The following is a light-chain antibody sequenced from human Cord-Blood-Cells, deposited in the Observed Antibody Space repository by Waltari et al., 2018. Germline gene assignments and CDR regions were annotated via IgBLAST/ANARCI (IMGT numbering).Light chain of an antibody. V-gene: IGKV1-8*01. CDR1: QGISSY. Sequence: AIRMTQSPSSLSASTGDRVTITCRASQGISSYLAWYQQKPGKAPKLLIYASSTLQSGVPSRFSGSGSGTDFTLTSSCLQSEDFATYCCQQYYSYPWTFGQGTKVEIK. CDR3: QQYYSYPWT. J-gene: IGKJ1*01. CDR2: ASS.